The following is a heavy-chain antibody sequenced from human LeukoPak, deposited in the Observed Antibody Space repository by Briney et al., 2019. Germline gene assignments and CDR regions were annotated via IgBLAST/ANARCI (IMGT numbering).Heavy chain of an antibody. CDR3: ARASYYDSSGYYHTHFDY. CDR1: GFPFSNYS. V-gene: IGHV3-48*01. Sequence: PGGFLRLSCVVSGFPFSNYSMNWVRQAPGKGLEWVSYISSSSTTIYDADSVKGRFTISRDNAKNSLFLQMNSLSAEDTAVYYCARASYYDSSGYYHTHFDYWGQGTLVTVSS. J-gene: IGHJ4*02. CDR2: ISSSSTTI. D-gene: IGHD3-22*01.